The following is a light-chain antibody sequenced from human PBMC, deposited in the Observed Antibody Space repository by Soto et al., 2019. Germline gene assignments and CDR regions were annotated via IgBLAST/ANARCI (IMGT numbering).Light chain of an antibody. V-gene: IGKV1-5*03. CDR2: KAS. J-gene: IGKJ1*01. CDR1: QSISSW. Sequence: DIQMTQSPSTLSASVGDRVTITCRASQSISSWLAWYQQKPGKAPKLLIYKASSLESGVPPRFSGSGSGTEFTLTISSLQPDDFATYCCQQYNSSSRTFGQGTKVDIK. CDR3: QQYNSSSRT.